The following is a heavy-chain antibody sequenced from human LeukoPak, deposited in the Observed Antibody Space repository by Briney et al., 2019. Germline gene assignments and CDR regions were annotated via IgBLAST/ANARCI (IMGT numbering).Heavy chain of an antibody. CDR2: IKYDGSLK. CDR3: ASSHDSSGND. CDR1: GFSFSSYW. J-gene: IGHJ4*02. V-gene: IGHV3-7*01. D-gene: IGHD3-22*01. Sequence: GGSLRLSCAASGFSFSSYWMAWVRQAPGKGLEWVANIKYDGSLKFYGGSVKGRFTISRDKTKSSLYLEMNSLRVDDTALYFCASSHDSSGNDWGQGTMVTVSS.